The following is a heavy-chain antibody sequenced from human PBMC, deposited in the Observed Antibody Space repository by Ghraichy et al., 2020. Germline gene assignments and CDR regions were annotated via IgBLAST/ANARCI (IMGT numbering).Heavy chain of an antibody. CDR3: ARLQARGYSYAYWYFDL. CDR1: GYTFTSYG. V-gene: IGHV1-18*04. J-gene: IGHJ2*01. CDR2: ISAYNGNT. Sequence: ASVKVSCKASGYTFTSYGISWVRQAPGQGLEWMGWISAYNGNTNYAQKLQGRVTMTTDTSTSTAYMELRSLRSDDTAVYYCARLQARGYSYAYWYFDLWGRGTLVTVSS. D-gene: IGHD5-18*01.